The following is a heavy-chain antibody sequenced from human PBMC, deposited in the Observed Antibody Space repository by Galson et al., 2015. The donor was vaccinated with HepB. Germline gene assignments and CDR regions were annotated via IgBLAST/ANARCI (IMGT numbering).Heavy chain of an antibody. J-gene: IGHJ6*04. V-gene: IGHV1-69*02. Sequence: SVKVSCKASGGTFSSYTISWVRQAPGQGLEWMGRIIPILGIANYAQKFQGRVTITADKSTSTAYMELSSLRSEDTAVYYCASGARYCSSTSCYSRQDYYYYGMDVWGK. D-gene: IGHD2-2*01. CDR2: IIPILGIA. CDR1: GGTFSSYT. CDR3: ASGARYCSSTSCYSRQDYYYYGMDV.